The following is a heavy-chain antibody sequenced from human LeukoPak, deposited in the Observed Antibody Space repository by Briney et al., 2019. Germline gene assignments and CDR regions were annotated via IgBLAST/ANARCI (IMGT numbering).Heavy chain of an antibody. CDR2: INWDDQK. Sequence: ASGPTLVKPTQTLTLTCTFSGFSLPTRGVGVGRIRQPPGKALEWLALINWDDQKVYSPSLQSRLSITNDTSKNQVVLTMTNVDPVDTATYYCAHRRDSSGYQYRYWFAPWGQGTLVTVSS. J-gene: IGHJ5*02. D-gene: IGHD3-22*01. CDR3: AHRRDSSGYQYRYWFAP. V-gene: IGHV2-5*02. CDR1: GFSLPTRGVG.